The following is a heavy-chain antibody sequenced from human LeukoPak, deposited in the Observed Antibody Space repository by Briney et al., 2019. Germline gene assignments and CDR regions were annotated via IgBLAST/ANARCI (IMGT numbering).Heavy chain of an antibody. CDR3: ARPTVNGFYYFDY. CDR2: INPSGGST. CDR1: GYTFTSYG. J-gene: IGHJ4*02. D-gene: IGHD4-17*01. Sequence: ASVKVSCKASGYTFTSYGISWVRQAPGQGLEWMGIINPSGGSTSYAQKFQGRVTMTRDTSTSTVYMELSSLRSEDTAVYYCARPTVNGFYYFDYWGQGTLVTVSS. V-gene: IGHV1-46*01.